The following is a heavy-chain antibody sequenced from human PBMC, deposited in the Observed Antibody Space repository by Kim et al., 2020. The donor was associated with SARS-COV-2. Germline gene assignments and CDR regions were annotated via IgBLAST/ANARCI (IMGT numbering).Heavy chain of an antibody. CDR1: GFTFGDYA. CDR2: IRSKAYGGTT. D-gene: IGHD5-18*01. CDR3: TREMNTAMVTASDY. V-gene: IGHV3-49*03. Sequence: GGSLRLSCTASGFTFGDYAMSWFRQAPGKGLEWVGFIRSKAYGGTTEYAASVKGRFTISRDDSKSIAYLQMNSLKTEDTAVYYCTREMNTAMVTASDYWGQGTLVTVSS. J-gene: IGHJ4*02.